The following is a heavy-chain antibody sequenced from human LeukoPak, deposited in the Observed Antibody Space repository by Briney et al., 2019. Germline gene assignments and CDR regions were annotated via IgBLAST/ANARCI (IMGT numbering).Heavy chain of an antibody. Sequence: SETLSLTCTVSGGSLSSYYWSWIRQPPGKGLEWIGYIYYSGSTNYNPSLKSRVTISVDTSKNQFSLKLSSMTAADTAVYYCARVSIAVAVYFDYWGQGTLVTVSS. CDR3: ARVSIAVAVYFDY. J-gene: IGHJ4*02. D-gene: IGHD6-19*01. V-gene: IGHV4-59*01. CDR1: GGSLSSYY. CDR2: IYYSGST.